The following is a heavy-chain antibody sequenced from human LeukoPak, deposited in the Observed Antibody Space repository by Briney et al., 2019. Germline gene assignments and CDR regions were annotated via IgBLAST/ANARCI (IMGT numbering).Heavy chain of an antibody. D-gene: IGHD3-9*01. CDR3: ASTPRRYFDLTPVSFDY. V-gene: IGHV3-23*01. J-gene: IGHJ4*02. CDR2: ISGSGGST. CDR1: GFTFSSYA. Sequence: GGSLRLSCAASGFTFSSYAMSWVRQAPGKGLEWVSAISGSGGSTYYADSVKGRFTISRDNSKNTLYLQMNSLRAEDTAVYYCASTPRRYFDLTPVSFDYWGQGTLVTVSS.